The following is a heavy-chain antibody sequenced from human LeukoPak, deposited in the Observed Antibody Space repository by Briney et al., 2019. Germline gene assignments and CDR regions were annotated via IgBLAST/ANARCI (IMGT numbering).Heavy chain of an antibody. CDR3: ARARSDYVWGSYRAYGPFDP. D-gene: IGHD3-16*02. CDR1: GFTFSDYY. CDR2: ISSSGSTI. J-gene: IGHJ5*02. Sequence: PGGSLRLSCAASGFTFSDYYMSWIRQAPGKGLEWVSYISSSGSTIYYADSVKGRFTISRDNAKNSLYLQMNSLRAEDTAVYYCARARSDYVWGSYRAYGPFDPWGQGTLVTVSS. V-gene: IGHV3-11*01.